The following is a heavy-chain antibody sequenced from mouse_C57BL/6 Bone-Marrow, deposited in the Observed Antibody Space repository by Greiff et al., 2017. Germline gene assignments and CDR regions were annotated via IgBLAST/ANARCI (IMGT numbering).Heavy chain of an antibody. D-gene: IGHD4-1*01. CDR2: IYPGSGST. CDR1: GYTFTSYW. CDR3: ARSGLTGTLGGNYFDY. Sequence: QVQLQQPGAELVKPGASVKMSCKASGYTFTSYWITWVKQRPGQGLEWIGDIYPGSGSTNYNEKFKSKATLTVDTSSSTAYMQLSSLTSEDSAVYYCARSGLTGTLGGNYFDYWGQGTTLTVSS. V-gene: IGHV1-55*01. J-gene: IGHJ2*01.